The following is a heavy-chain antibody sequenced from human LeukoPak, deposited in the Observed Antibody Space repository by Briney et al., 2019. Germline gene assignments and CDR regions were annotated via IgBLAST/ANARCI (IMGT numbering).Heavy chain of an antibody. CDR2: INPYSGVT. CDR1: GYTFTGYY. CDR3: ARVLRYFDWPDY. D-gene: IGHD3-9*01. V-gene: IGHV1-2*04. J-gene: IGHJ4*02. Sequence: ASVKVSCKASGYTFTGYYMHWVPQAPGQGLGWMGWINPYSGVTNHAPKFPGWVTMTRDTAISTAYMELSRLRSDGTPVYYCARVLRYFDWPDYWGQGTLVSVSS.